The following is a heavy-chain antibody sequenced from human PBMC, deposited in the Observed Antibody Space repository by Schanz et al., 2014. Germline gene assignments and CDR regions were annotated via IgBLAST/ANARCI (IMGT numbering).Heavy chain of an antibody. D-gene: IGHD3-9*01. CDR1: GFTFSKYW. CDR2: IKQDGSEK. V-gene: IGHV3-7*01. Sequence: EGQLLESGGGLVQPGGSLRLSCGGSGFTFSKYWMSWVRQAPGKGLEWVANIKQDGSEKYYVDAVKGRFTISRENAKNSLYLQMNSLRAEDTALYYCARDSGPYYDKSMDVWGQGTTVAVSS. CDR3: ARDSGPYYDKSMDV. J-gene: IGHJ6*02.